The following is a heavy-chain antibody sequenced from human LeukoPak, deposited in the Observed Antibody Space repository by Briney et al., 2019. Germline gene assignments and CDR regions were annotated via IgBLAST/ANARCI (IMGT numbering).Heavy chain of an antibody. CDR1: GGSISSYY. CDR2: IYYSGST. Sequence: SETLSLTCTVSGGSISSYYWSWIRQPPGKGLEWIGHIYYSGSTNYNPSLKSRVTISVDTSKNQFSLKLSSVTAADTAVYYCARADSPDYYYGMDVWGQGTTVTVSS. J-gene: IGHJ6*02. CDR3: ARADSPDYYYGMDV. V-gene: IGHV4-59*01. D-gene: IGHD2-21*01.